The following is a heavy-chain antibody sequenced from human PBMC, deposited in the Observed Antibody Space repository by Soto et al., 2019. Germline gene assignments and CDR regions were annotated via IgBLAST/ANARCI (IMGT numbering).Heavy chain of an antibody. J-gene: IGHJ2*01. CDR3: AIKPIVILTDSYFDL. D-gene: IGHD3-22*01. Sequence: TLSLTCVVSGGSISSNNWWSWVRQPPGKGLQWIGEINHSGSSNYNPSLKSRLTISVDKSKNQFSLDLTSVTAADTAMYYCAIKPIVILTDSYFDLWGRGTLVTVS. CDR2: INHSGSS. CDR1: GGSISSNNW. V-gene: IGHV4-4*02.